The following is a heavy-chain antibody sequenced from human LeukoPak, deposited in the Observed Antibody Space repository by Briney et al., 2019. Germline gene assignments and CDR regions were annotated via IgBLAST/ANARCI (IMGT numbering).Heavy chain of an antibody. CDR1: GYTFTGYY. D-gene: IGHD6-19*01. CDR2: INPNSGGT. J-gene: IGHJ4*02. CDR3: ATAPAGWLVPFDY. Sequence: GASVKVSCEASGYTFTGYYMHWVRQAPGQGLEWMVWINPNSGGTNYAQKFQGRVTMTRDTSISTAYMELSRLRSDDTAVYYCATAPAGWLVPFDYWGQGTLVTVSS. V-gene: IGHV1-2*02.